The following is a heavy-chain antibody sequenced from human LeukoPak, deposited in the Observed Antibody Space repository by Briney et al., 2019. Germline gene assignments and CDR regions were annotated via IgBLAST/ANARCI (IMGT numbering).Heavy chain of an antibody. CDR3: AVGLGSYDY. J-gene: IGHJ4*02. CDR2: TYYRSKWYN. V-gene: IGHV6-1*01. Sequence: SQTLSLTCAISGDSVSSNSPTWNWIRQSPSRGLEWLGRTYYRSKWYNDYAVSVKSRITINPDTSKNQFSLQLNSVTPEDTAVYYCAVGLGSYDYWGQGTLVTVSS. CDR1: GDSVSSNSPT. D-gene: IGHD3-10*01.